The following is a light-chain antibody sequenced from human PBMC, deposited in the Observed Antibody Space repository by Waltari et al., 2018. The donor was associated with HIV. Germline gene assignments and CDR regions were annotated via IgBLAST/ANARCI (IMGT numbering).Light chain of an antibody. J-gene: IGKJ4*01. CDR2: GAS. V-gene: IGKV3-15*01. Sequence: EIVMTQSPATLSVTPGERATLSCRASQNVDINLAWYQHKPGQPPRLLIFGASTRATDIPARFSASGSGTDFTLTIDSLQSEDSATYYCQQYGNWPHNFGGGTKLEIK. CDR1: QNVDIN. CDR3: QQYGNWPHN.